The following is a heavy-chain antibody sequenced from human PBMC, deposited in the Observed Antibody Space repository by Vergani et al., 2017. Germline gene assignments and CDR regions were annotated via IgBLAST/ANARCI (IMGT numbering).Heavy chain of an antibody. V-gene: IGHV1-46*03. Sequence: QVQLVQSGAEVKKPGSSVKVSCKASGYTFTSYYMHWVRQAPGQGLEWMGIINPSGGSTSYAQKFQGRVTMTRDTSTSTVYMELSSLRSEDTAVYYCARGGYCSGXSCYVSYYCYGMDVWGQGTTVTVSS. CDR1: GYTFTSYY. D-gene: IGHD2-15*01. J-gene: IGHJ6*02. CDR3: ARGGYCSGXSCYVSYYCYGMDV. CDR2: INPSGGST.